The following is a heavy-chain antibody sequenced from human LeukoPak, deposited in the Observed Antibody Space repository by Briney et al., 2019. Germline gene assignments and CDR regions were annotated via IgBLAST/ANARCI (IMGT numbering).Heavy chain of an antibody. Sequence: PSETLSLTCTVSGGSISSGGYYWSWIRQHPGKGLEWIGYIYYSGSTNYNPSLKSRVTISVDTSKNQFSLKLSSVTAADTAVYYCARGARVVVRAHQGGVWFDPWGQGTLVTVSS. J-gene: IGHJ5*02. V-gene: IGHV4-61*08. CDR2: IYYSGST. D-gene: IGHD1-26*01. CDR1: GGSISSGGYY. CDR3: ARGARVVVRAHQGGVWFDP.